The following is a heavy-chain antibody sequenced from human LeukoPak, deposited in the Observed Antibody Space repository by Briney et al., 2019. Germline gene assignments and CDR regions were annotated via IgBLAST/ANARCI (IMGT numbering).Heavy chain of an antibody. Sequence: ASETLSLTYAVYGGSFSGYYWSWIRQPPGKGLEWIGEINHSGSTNYNPSLKSRVTISVDTSKNQFSLKLSSVTAADTAVYYCARSDGYGLVGIWGQGTMVTVSS. CDR2: INHSGST. CDR1: GGSFSGYY. CDR3: ARSDGYGLVGI. J-gene: IGHJ3*02. V-gene: IGHV4-34*01. D-gene: IGHD3-10*01.